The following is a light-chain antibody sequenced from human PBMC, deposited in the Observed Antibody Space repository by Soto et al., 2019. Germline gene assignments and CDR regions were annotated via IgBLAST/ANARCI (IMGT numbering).Light chain of an antibody. J-gene: IGLJ3*02. CDR2: EVS. Sequence: CTGTSSDVGGYNYVSWYQQHPGKAPKLMIYEVSNRPSGVSNRFSGSKSGNTASLTISGLQAEDEADYYCSSYTSSSTLGFGGGTKLTVL. V-gene: IGLV2-14*01. CDR1: SSDVGGYNY. CDR3: SSYTSSSTLG.